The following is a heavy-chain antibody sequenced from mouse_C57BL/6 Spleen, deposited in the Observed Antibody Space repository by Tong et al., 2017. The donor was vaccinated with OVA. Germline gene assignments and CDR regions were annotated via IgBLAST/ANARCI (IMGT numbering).Heavy chain of an antibody. CDR3: AIGAVTTSVWFAY. D-gene: IGHD2-1*01. J-gene: IGHJ3*01. CDR1: GYTFTNYW. CDR2: IYPGGGYT. V-gene: IGHV1-63*02. Sequence: VQLQESGAELVRPGTSVKISCKASGYTFTNYWLGWVKQRPGHGLEWIGDIYPGGGYTNYNEKFKGKATLTADTSSSTAYMQLSSLTSEDSAVYFCAIGAVTTSVWFAYWGQGTLVTVSA.